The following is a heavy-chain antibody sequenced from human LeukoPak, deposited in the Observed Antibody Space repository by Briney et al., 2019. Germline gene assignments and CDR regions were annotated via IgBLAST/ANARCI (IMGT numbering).Heavy chain of an antibody. Sequence: PSETLSLTCTVSGGSISSYYWSWIRQPPGKGLEWIGYIYYSGSTNYNPSLKSRVTISVDTSKNQFSLKLSSVTAADTAVYYCARGLWSSWYYFDYWGRGTLVTVSS. CDR1: GGSISSYY. CDR2: IYYSGST. CDR3: ARGLWSSWYYFDY. J-gene: IGHJ4*02. D-gene: IGHD6-13*01. V-gene: IGHV4-59*01.